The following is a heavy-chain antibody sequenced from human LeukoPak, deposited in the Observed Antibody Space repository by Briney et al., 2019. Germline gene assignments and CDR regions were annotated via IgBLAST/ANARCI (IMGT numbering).Heavy chain of an antibody. D-gene: IGHD3-10*01. V-gene: IGHV4-30-4*01. CDR1: GGSISSGDYY. Sequence: SQTPSFTCTVSGGSISSGDYYYSWIRQPPGKGLEWIGFIYYSGSTYSNPSLKSRVTISVDASKNQFSLKLSSVTAADTAVYYCARDMSNYYYGSGSYSPSGGMDVWGQGTTVTVSS. CDR2: IYYSGST. CDR3: ARDMSNYYYGSGSYSPSGGMDV. J-gene: IGHJ6*02.